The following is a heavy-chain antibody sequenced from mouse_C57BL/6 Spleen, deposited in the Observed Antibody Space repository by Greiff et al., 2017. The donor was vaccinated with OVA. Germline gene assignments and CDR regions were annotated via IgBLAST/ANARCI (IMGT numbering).Heavy chain of an antibody. CDR2: IYPRDGST. D-gene: IGHD2-3*01. Sequence: VQLKQSGPELVKPGASVKLSCKASGYTFTSYDINWVKQRPGQGLEWIGWIYPRDGSTKYNEKFKGKATLTVDTSSSTAYMELDSLTSEDSAVYFCARSDGYYERWYFDVWGTGTTVTVAS. CDR1: GYTFTSYD. CDR3: ARSDGYYERWYFDV. V-gene: IGHV1-85*01. J-gene: IGHJ1*03.